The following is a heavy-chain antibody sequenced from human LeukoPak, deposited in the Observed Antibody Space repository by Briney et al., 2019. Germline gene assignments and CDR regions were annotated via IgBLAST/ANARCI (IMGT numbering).Heavy chain of an antibody. CDR1: GYTFTGYY. J-gene: IGHJ4*02. CDR2: INPNSGGT. D-gene: IGHD1-14*01. V-gene: IGHV1-2*04. Sequence: GASVKVSCKASGYTFTGYYMHWVRQAPGQGLEWMGCINPNSGGTNYAQKFQGWVTMTRDTSISTAYMELRSLRSDDTAVYYCARENPEEALDWGQGTLVTVSS. CDR3: ARENPEEALD.